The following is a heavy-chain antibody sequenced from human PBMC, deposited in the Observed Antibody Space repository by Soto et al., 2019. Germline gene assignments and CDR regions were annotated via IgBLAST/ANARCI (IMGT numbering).Heavy chain of an antibody. V-gene: IGHV4-59*01. Sequence: PSETLSLTCTVSGGSISSYFWSWIRQPPGKGLEWIGYIYYSGSTNYNPSLKSRVTISVDTSKNQFSLKLSSVTAADTAVYYCAREHIRGYSYGNFDFWGQGTLVTVSS. CDR1: GGSISSYF. J-gene: IGHJ4*02. CDR3: AREHIRGYSYGNFDF. CDR2: IYYSGST. D-gene: IGHD5-18*01.